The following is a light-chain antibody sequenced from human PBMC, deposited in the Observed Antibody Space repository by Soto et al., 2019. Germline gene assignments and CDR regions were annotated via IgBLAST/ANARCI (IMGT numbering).Light chain of an antibody. CDR3: QQRSNWLT. V-gene: IGKV3-11*01. CDR1: QRVSRY. Sequence: EIVLTQSPATLSLSPGERATLSCRASQRVSRYLAWYQQKPGQAPRLLIYDASNRATGIPSRFSGSGSGTNFNLTISSLEPEDFAVYYCQQRSNWLTLGPGTKVDIK. CDR2: DAS. J-gene: IGKJ3*01.